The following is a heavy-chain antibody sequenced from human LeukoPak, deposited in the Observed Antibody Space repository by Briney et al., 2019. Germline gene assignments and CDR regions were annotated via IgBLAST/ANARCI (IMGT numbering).Heavy chain of an antibody. Sequence: GGSLRLSCAASGFTFSSYAMHWVRQAPGKGLEWVAVISYDGSNKYYADSVKGRFTISRDNSKNTLYLQMNSLRAEVTAVYYCARCRFLEWLLSFDYWGQGTLVTVSS. CDR2: ISYDGSNK. J-gene: IGHJ4*02. CDR3: ARCRFLEWLLSFDY. D-gene: IGHD3-3*01. V-gene: IGHV3-30-3*01. CDR1: GFTFSSYA.